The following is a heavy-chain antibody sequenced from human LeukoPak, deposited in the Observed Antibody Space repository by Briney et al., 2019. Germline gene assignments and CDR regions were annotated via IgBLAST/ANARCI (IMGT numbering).Heavy chain of an antibody. D-gene: IGHD1-26*01. V-gene: IGHV1-2*02. CDR1: GYTFTDYY. CDR2: INPNSGAT. CDR3: ARIRGGNNYHLDY. J-gene: IGHJ4*02. Sequence: ASVKVSCKASGYTFTDYYIHWVRQPPGQGLEWMGWINPNSGATNYAQKFQGRVTMIKDTSISTGYMELSRLRSDDTAVYYCARIRGGNNYHLDYWGQGTLVTVSS.